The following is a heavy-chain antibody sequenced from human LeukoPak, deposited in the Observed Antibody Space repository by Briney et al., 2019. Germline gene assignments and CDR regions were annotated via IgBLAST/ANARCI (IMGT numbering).Heavy chain of an antibody. Sequence: SETLSLTCAVSDYSISTLANWGWIRQSPGKGLEWIGSVYYGGSTYYNPSLKSRVTISVDTSKNQFSLKLTSLTAADTAVYYCARAGGFTILRGAVNNWFDPWGQGTLVTVSS. CDR1: DYSISTLAN. CDR3: ARAGGFTILRGAVNNWFDP. V-gene: IGHV4-38-2*01. J-gene: IGHJ5*02. CDR2: VYYGGST. D-gene: IGHD3-10*01.